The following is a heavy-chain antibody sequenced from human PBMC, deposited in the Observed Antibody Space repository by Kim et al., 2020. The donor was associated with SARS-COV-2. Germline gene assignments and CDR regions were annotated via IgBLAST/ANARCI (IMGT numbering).Heavy chain of an antibody. D-gene: IGHD6-19*01. CDR2: LSYSGNT. J-gene: IGHJ5*02. Sequence: SETLSLTCTVSGGSVSSYYWNWIRQPPGKGLEWIGYLSYSGNTNYNPSLKSRVTIKRDPSKNQFSLKLSSVTAADTAEYYCATDRGMGWYRFDPWGQGTQVTVPS. V-gene: IGHV4-59*02. CDR1: GGSVSSYY. CDR3: ATDRGMGWYRFDP.